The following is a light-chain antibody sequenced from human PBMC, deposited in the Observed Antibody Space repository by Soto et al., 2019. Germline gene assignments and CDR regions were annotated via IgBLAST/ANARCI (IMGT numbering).Light chain of an antibody. Sequence: EMVLTQSPGTLSLSPGERATLSSSASQSVSSYLAWYQQKPGQAPRLLIYGASSRATGIPDRFSGSGSGIDFTLTISRLEPEDFAVYYCQQYGRPSRTFGQGTKVEIK. V-gene: IGKV3-20*01. CDR3: QQYGRPSRT. J-gene: IGKJ1*01. CDR1: QSVSSY. CDR2: GAS.